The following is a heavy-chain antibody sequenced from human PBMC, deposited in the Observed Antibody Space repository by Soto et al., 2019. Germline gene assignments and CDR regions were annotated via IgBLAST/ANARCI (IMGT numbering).Heavy chain of an antibody. CDR1: EFIFSTYG. D-gene: IGHD3-9*01. CDR3: ARDKEGSLLRYFDWLPDYYYGMDV. J-gene: IGHJ6*02. V-gene: IGHV3-33*01. Sequence: HPGGSLRLSCAASEFIFSTYGMHWVRQAPGKGLEWVAVIWYDGSNKYYADSVKGRFTISRDNSKNPLYLQMNSLRAEDTAVYYCARDKEGSLLRYFDWLPDYYYGMDVWGQGTTVTVSS. CDR2: IWYDGSNK.